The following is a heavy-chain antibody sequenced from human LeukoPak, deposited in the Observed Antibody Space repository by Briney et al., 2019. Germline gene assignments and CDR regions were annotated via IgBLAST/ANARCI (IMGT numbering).Heavy chain of an antibody. D-gene: IGHD6-19*01. Sequence: ASVKVSCXASGYTFTSYGISWVRQAPGQGLEWMGWIGAYNGNTNYAQKLQGRVTMTTDTSTSTAYMELRSLRSDDTAVYYCARDQSEQWLAPANAFDIWGQGTMVTVSS. J-gene: IGHJ3*02. CDR1: GYTFTSYG. V-gene: IGHV1-18*01. CDR2: IGAYNGNT. CDR3: ARDQSEQWLAPANAFDI.